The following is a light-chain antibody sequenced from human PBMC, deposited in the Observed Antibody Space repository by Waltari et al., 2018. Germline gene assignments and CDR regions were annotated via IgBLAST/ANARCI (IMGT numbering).Light chain of an antibody. V-gene: IGKV1-5*03. CDR3: QQYDSYPFT. J-gene: IGKJ3*01. CDR2: KAS. CDR1: QTISSW. Sequence: DIQMTQSPSTLSASVGDRVTITCRASQTISSWLAWYQQTPGKPPKLLIYKASSLESGVPSTFSGSGSVTDFTLTISSLQPDDFATYYCQQYDSYPFTFGPGTRVDIK.